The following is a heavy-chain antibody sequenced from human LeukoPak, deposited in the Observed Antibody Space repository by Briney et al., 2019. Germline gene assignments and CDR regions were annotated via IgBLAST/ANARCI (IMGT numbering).Heavy chain of an antibody. CDR3: ARGPNYYDSSGYSGYYYYYMDV. CDR2: IIPIFGTA. D-gene: IGHD3-22*01. V-gene: IGHV1-69*05. Sequence: GASVKVSCKASGYTSTSYGISWVRQAPGQGLEWMGGIIPIFGTANYAQKFQGRVTITTDESTSTAYMELSSLRSEDTAVYYCARGPNYYDSSGYSGYYYYYMDVWGKGTTVTVSS. CDR1: GYTSTSYG. J-gene: IGHJ6*03.